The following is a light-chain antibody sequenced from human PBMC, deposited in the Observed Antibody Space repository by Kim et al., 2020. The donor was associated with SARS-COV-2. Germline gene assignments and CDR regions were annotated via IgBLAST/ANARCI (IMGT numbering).Light chain of an antibody. CDR3: CSYAGSSTYV. V-gene: IGLV2-23*01. CDR2: EGN. Sequence: GQSITFSCAGTRSDVGGYYLVSWYQQHPGKAPKLMIYEGNKRPSGVSNRFSGSKSGNTASLTISGLQAEDEADYYCCSYAGSSTYVFGTGTKVTVL. J-gene: IGLJ1*01. CDR1: RSDVGGYYL.